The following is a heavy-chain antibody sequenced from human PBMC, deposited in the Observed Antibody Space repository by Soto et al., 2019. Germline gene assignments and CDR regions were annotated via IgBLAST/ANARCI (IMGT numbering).Heavy chain of an antibody. J-gene: IGHJ6*02. CDR3: AVTRTWGIPRLGMDV. CDR1: GGTFSSYA. V-gene: IGHV1-69*05. Sequence: SVKVSCKASGGTFSSYAISWVRQAPGQGLEWMGGIIPIFGTANYAQKFQERVTITRDMSTSTAYMELSSLRSEDTAVYYCAVTRTWGIPRLGMDVWGQGTTVTVSS. CDR2: IIPIFGTA. D-gene: IGHD6-13*01.